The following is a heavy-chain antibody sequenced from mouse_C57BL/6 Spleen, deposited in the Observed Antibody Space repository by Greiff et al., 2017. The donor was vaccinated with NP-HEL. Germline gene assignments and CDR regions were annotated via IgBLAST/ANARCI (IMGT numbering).Heavy chain of an antibody. V-gene: IGHV1-76*01. CDR1: GYTFTDYY. J-gene: IGHJ2*01. CDR2: IYPGSGNT. Sequence: QVQLQQSGAELVRPGASVKLSCKASGYTFTDYYINWVKQRPGQGLEWIARIYPGSGNTYYNEKFKGKAKLTAEKSSSTAYMQLSSLTSEDSAVYFCARSGWLLRDYFDYWGQGTTLTVSS. D-gene: IGHD2-3*01. CDR3: ARSGWLLRDYFDY.